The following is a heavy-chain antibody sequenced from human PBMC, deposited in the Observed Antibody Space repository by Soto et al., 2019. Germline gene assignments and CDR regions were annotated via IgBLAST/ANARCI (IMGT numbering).Heavy chain of an antibody. CDR2: IIPIFGTA. CDR1: GGTFSSYS. V-gene: IGHV1-69*01. CDR3: ARDGGRHSGGIDY. D-gene: IGHD1-26*01. J-gene: IGHJ4*02. Sequence: QVQLVQSGAEVTKPGSSVKVSCKASGGTFSSYSINWVRRAPGQGLEWMGEIIPIFGTANYAQKFQCRVTITADESTSTAYMELSSLRSEDTAVYYCARDGGRHSGGIDYWGQGTLVTVSS.